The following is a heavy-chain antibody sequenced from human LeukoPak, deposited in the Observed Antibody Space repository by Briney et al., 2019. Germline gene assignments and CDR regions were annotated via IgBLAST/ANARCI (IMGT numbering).Heavy chain of an antibody. CDR1: GYTFTNHW. CDR3: ARHYDILTGFDY. D-gene: IGHD3-9*01. CDR2: IYPGDSGT. V-gene: IGHV5-51*01. Sequence: GESLKISCKVSGYTFTNHWIGWVRRMPGKGLEWMGIIYPGDSGTKYSPSFQGQVSISVDKSHSTAYLQWSSLKASDTAMYYCARHYDILTGFDYWGQGTLVTVSS. J-gene: IGHJ4*02.